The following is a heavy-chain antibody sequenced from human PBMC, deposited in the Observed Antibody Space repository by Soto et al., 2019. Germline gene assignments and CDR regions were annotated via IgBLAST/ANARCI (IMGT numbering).Heavy chain of an antibody. Sequence: ASVKVSCKASGYSFTSHGISWVRQAPGQGLEWMGWISAYNGNTNYAQKLQGRVTMTTDTSTSTAYMELSSLRSDDTAVYYCAREGLVLVPTTVNSDYYYYAMDVWGQGTTVTVSS. V-gene: IGHV1-18*01. J-gene: IGHJ6*02. D-gene: IGHD2-2*01. CDR1: GYSFTSHG. CDR3: AREGLVLVPTTVNSDYYYYAMDV. CDR2: ISAYNGNT.